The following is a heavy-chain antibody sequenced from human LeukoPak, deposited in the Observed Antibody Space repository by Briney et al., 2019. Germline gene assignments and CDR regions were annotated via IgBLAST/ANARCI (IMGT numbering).Heavy chain of an antibody. J-gene: IGHJ4*02. CDR1: GFTVSSNY. CDR2: IYSGGST. V-gene: IGHV3-53*01. Sequence: GGSLRLSCAASGFTVSSNYMSWVRQAPGKGLEWVSVIYSGGSTYYADSVKGRFTISRDNSKNTLYLQMNSLRAEDTAVYYCARGRRDDFWSGYYIDYWGQGTLVTVSS. D-gene: IGHD3-3*01. CDR3: ARGRRDDFWSGYYIDY.